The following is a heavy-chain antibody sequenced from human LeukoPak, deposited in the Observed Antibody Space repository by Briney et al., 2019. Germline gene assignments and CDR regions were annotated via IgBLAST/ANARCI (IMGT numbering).Heavy chain of an antibody. Sequence: PGGSLRLSCAASGFTFSNAWMSWVRQAPGKGLDWVGRIKSKTDGGTTDYAAPVKGRFTISRDDSKNTLYLQMNSLKTEDTAAYYCTTDVAIFGVDIDYWGQGTLVTVSS. CDR3: TTDVAIFGVDIDY. CDR1: GFTFSNAW. V-gene: IGHV3-15*01. CDR2: IKSKTDGGTT. J-gene: IGHJ4*02. D-gene: IGHD3-3*01.